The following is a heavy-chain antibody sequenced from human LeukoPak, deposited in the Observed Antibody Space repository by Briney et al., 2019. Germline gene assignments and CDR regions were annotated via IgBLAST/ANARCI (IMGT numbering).Heavy chain of an antibody. J-gene: IGHJ5*02. V-gene: IGHV3-13*01. CDR2: IGKAGDT. CDR3: ARDHYDFWSGYWSWFDP. Sequence: GGSLRLSCAASGFTFSKYDMHWVRQATGKGLEWVSGIGKAGDTYYLDSVKGRFTISRENAKNSLYLQMNSLRAGDTAAYYCARDHYDFWSGYWSWFDPWGQGTLVTVSS. D-gene: IGHD3-3*01. CDR1: GFTFSKYD.